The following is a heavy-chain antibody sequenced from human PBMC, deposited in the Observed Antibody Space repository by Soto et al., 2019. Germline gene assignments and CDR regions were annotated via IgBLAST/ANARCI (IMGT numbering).Heavy chain of an antibody. CDR3: ATLGPARLLAS. V-gene: IGHV3-7*03. CDR2: IKQDGSVK. Sequence: PGGSLRLSCEASGFALSTYWMSWVRQAPGKGLEWVANIKQDGSVKHYVDSVKGRFTISRDNSKNTLYLQMNSLRAEDTAVYYCATLGPARLLASWGQGTLVTVSS. J-gene: IGHJ4*02. CDR1: GFALSTYW. D-gene: IGHD1-26*01.